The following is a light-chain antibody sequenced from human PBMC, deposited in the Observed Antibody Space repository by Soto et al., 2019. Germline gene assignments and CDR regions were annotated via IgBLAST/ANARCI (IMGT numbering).Light chain of an antibody. CDR1: QSISSY. Sequence: DIQMTQSPSSLSASVGDRVTITCRASQSISSYLNWYQQKPAKAPKLLIYAASSLQSGVPSMFSGSEYGTDFTLTISSLQPEDVATYYCQQSYSTPRTFGQGTKVEIK. V-gene: IGKV1-39*01. CDR3: QQSYSTPRT. J-gene: IGKJ1*01. CDR2: AAS.